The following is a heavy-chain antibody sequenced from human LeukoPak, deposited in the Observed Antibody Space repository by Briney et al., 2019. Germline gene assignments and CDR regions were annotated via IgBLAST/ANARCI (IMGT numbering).Heavy chain of an antibody. CDR3: AKDQTYYYDSSGYW. D-gene: IGHD3-22*01. V-gene: IGHV3-21*04. Sequence: GGSLRLSCAASGFTFSSYSMNWVRQAPGKGLEWVSSISSSSSYIYYADSVKGRFTISRDNAKNSLYLQMNSLRAEDTAVYCCAKDQTYYYDSSGYWWGQGTLVTVSS. CDR2: ISSSSSYI. J-gene: IGHJ4*02. CDR1: GFTFSSYS.